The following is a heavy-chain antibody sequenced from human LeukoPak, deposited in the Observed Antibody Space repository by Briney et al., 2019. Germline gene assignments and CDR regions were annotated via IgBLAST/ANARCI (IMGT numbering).Heavy chain of an antibody. CDR1: GASINNYY. Sequence: SETLSLTCTVSGASINNYYWSWIRQSPEKGLEWIGYISHSGSTHYNPSLKSRITISVDTSKIHFSLNLTSVTAADTAVYYCARDSAAGSYYHYTDVWGKGTTVTISS. CDR3: ARDSAAGSYYHYTDV. CDR2: ISHSGST. V-gene: IGHV4-59*01. J-gene: IGHJ6*03. D-gene: IGHD1-1*01.